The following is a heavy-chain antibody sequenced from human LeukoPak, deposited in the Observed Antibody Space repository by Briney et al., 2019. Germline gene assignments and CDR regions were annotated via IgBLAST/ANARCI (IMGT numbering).Heavy chain of an antibody. Sequence: GGSLRLSCTASGSTFSSYWMHWVRQAPGKGLVWVSRIKSDGSSTSYADSVKGRFTISRDNAKNTLYLQMNSLRAEDTAVYYCVRWGDGYKPADYWGQGTLVTVSS. CDR1: GSTFSSYW. V-gene: IGHV3-74*01. CDR3: VRWGDGYKPADY. D-gene: IGHD5-24*01. J-gene: IGHJ4*02. CDR2: IKSDGSST.